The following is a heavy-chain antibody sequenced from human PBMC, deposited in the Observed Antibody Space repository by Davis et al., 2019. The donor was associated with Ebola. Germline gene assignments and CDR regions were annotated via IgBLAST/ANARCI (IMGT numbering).Heavy chain of an antibody. CDR3: AQRWGSYRYLRH. Sequence: PGGSLRLSCAASGFSFSNFGMNWVRQAPGKGLEWVSGLSGVGGRTYYTDSVKGRFTISRDTSKNMLFLQMNSLSAEDTAVYYRAQRWGSYRYLRHWRQGTVVTVSS. J-gene: IGHJ4*02. V-gene: IGHV3-23*01. CDR2: LSGVGGRT. D-gene: IGHD3-16*02. CDR1: GFSFSNFG.